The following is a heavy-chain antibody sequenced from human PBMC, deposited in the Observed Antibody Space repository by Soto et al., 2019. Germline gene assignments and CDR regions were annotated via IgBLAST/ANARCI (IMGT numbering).Heavy chain of an antibody. Sequence: QVQLVQSGAEVKKPGASVKVSCKASGYTFTSYAMHWVRQAPGQRLEWMGWINAGNGNTKYSQKFQGRVTITRDTSAISFHLELSSLRYDDTAVYYCTSGPIAATGIDYWGQGTLVTVSS. D-gene: IGHD6-13*01. J-gene: IGHJ4*02. CDR3: TSGPIAATGIDY. CDR2: INAGNGNT. CDR1: GYTFTSYA. V-gene: IGHV1-3*01.